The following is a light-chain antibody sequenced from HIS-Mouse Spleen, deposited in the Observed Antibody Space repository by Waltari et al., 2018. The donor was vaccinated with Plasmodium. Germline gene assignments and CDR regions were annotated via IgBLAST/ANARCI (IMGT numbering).Light chain of an antibody. CDR3: QQYNNWSFT. J-gene: IGKJ3*01. Sequence: EIVMTQSPATLSVSPGERATLSCRASQRVSSNFAWYQQKPGQAPRLLINGASTRATGIPAMFSGSGSGTEFTLTISSLQSEDFAVYYCQQYNNWSFTFGPGTKVDIK. V-gene: IGKV3-15*01. CDR2: GAS. CDR1: QRVSSN.